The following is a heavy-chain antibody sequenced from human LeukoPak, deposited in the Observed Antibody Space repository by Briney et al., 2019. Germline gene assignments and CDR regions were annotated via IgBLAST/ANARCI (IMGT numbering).Heavy chain of an antibody. J-gene: IGHJ4*02. D-gene: IGHD2-2*01. CDR2: IYTSGST. V-gene: IGHV4-4*07. Sequence: SETLSLTCTVSGGSISGYYWSWIRQPAGQGLEWIGRIYTSGSTNYNPSLRSRLTMSVDTSRNQFSLRLSSVAAADTAVYYCARGACTSVNCYARNHFDYWGQGALVTVSS. CDR3: ARGACTSVNCYARNHFDY. CDR1: GGSISGYY.